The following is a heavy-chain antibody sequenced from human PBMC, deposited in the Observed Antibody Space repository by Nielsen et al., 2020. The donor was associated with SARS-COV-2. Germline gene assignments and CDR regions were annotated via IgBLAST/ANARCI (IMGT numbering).Heavy chain of an antibody. CDR1: GYSFTSYW. Sequence: ESLKISCKGSGYSFTSYWISWVRQMPGKGLEWMGRIDPSDSYTNYSPSFQGHVTISADKSISTAYLQWSSLKASDTAMYYCARHPTYYYDSSGYIDFDYWGQGTLVTVSS. CDR3: ARHPTYYYDSSGYIDFDY. V-gene: IGHV5-10-1*01. J-gene: IGHJ4*02. D-gene: IGHD3-22*01. CDR2: IDPSDSYT.